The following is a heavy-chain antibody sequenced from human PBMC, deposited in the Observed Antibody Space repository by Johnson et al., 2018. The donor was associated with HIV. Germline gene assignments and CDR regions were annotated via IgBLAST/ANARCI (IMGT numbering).Heavy chain of an antibody. CDR2: IYSGGST. J-gene: IGHJ3*02. V-gene: IGHV3-66*01. D-gene: IGHD6-19*01. CDR3: ARRRVAGDDAFDM. Sequence: VQLVESGGGLVQPGGSLRLSCAASGFTVSSNYMSWVRQAPGKGLEWVSVIYSGGSTYSADSVKGRFTISRDNAKNSLYLQMNSLRGEDTAVYYCARRRVAGDDAFDMWGQGTMVSVSS. CDR1: GFTVSSNY.